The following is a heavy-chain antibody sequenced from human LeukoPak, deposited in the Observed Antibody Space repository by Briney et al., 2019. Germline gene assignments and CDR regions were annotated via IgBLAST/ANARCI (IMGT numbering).Heavy chain of an antibody. CDR3: AREDGSSGGIDI. Sequence: SETLSLTCTVSGGSISSYYWSWIRQPPGKGLEWIGYIYYSGSTNYNPSLKSRVTISVDTSKNQFSLKLSSVTAADTAVYYCAREDGSSGGIDIWGQGTMVTVSS. CDR2: IYYSGST. CDR1: GGSISSYY. V-gene: IGHV4-59*01. D-gene: IGHD2-15*01. J-gene: IGHJ3*02.